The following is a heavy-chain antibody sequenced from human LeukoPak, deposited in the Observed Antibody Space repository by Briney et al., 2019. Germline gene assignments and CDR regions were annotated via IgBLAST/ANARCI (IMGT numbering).Heavy chain of an antibody. V-gene: IGHV4-59*01. J-gene: IGHJ4*02. CDR1: GGSISSDY. CDR3: ARVSFTNSGWYQIDY. CDR2: IHYSGST. D-gene: IGHD6-19*01. Sequence: NTSETLSLTCTVSGGSISSDYRSWIRQSPGKGLEYIGYIHYSGSTNYNPSLKSRVTISVDTSKNQFSLKLTSVTAADTAVYYCARVSFTNSGWYQIDYWGQGTLVTVSS.